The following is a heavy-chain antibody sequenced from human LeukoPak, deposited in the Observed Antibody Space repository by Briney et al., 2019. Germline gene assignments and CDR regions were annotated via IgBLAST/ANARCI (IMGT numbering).Heavy chain of an antibody. D-gene: IGHD2/OR15-2a*01. Sequence: GRSLRLSCAAPGFTFSMYGIHWVRQAPGKGLEWVAFIRYGGSHQFYADSVRGRFTISRDNPKNTLYLQMNSLRGEDTAVYFCARDSGTWFYLQDWGQGTLVTVSS. CDR2: IRYGGSHQ. J-gene: IGHJ1*01. CDR3: ARDSGTWFYLQD. V-gene: IGHV3-33*08. CDR1: GFTFSMYG.